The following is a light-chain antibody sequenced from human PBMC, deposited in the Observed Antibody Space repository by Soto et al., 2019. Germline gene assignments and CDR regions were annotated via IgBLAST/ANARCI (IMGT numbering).Light chain of an antibody. CDR3: QKYNSAPLFT. V-gene: IGKV1-27*01. Sequence: DIQMTQSPSSLSASVGDRVTITCRASQGISNYLAWYQQKPGKVPKLLIYAASTLQSGVPSRFSGSGSGTDFTLAISSLQPEDVATYYCQKYNSAPLFTVGPGTKVDIK. CDR2: AAS. J-gene: IGKJ3*01. CDR1: QGISNY.